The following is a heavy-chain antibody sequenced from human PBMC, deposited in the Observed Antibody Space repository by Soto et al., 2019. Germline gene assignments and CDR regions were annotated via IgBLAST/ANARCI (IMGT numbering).Heavy chain of an antibody. CDR3: AEETEGFGVVSMGV. CDR2: ISAYNGNT. D-gene: IGHD3-3*01. Sequence: ASVKVSCKASGYSFTSYGISWVRQAPGQGLEWMGWISAYNGNTKYIQKLQGRVTMTTDTSTSTAYMELRSLTSDDTAVYYCAEETEGFGVVSMGVWGQGTTVTVSS. CDR1: GYSFTSYG. J-gene: IGHJ6*02. V-gene: IGHV1-18*01.